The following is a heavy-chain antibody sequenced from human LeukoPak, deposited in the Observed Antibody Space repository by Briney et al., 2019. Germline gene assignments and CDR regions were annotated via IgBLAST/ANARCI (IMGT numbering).Heavy chain of an antibody. Sequence: SETLSLTCTVSGGSISSSSYYWGWIRQPPGKGLEWIGEINHSGSTNYNPSLKSRVTISVDTSKNQFSLKLSSVTAADTAVYYCARGQGAWGQGTLVTVSS. D-gene: IGHD3-16*01. CDR1: GGSISSSSYY. J-gene: IGHJ5*02. CDR2: INHSGST. CDR3: ARGQGA. V-gene: IGHV4-39*07.